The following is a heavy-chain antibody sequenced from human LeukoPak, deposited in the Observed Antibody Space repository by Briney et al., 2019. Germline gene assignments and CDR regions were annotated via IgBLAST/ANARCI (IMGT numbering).Heavy chain of an antibody. D-gene: IGHD1-26*01. CDR1: GGSFSGYY. Sequence: SETLSLTCAVYGGSFSGYYWGWIRQPPGKGLEWIGEINHSGSTNYNPSLKSRVTISVDTSKNQFSLKLSSVTAADTAVYSRAISGSYLGYFQHWGQGTLVTVSS. J-gene: IGHJ1*01. CDR3: AISGSYLGYFQH. CDR2: INHSGST. V-gene: IGHV4-34*01.